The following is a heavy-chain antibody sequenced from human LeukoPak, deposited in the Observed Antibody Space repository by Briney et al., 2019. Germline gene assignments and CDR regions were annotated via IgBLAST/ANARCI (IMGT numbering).Heavy chain of an antibody. Sequence: ASVKVSCKASGYTFTGYYMHWVRQAPGQGLEWMGWINPNSGGTNYAQKFQGRVTMTRDTSISTAYMELSRLRSDDTAVYYCAREDVLRYFDGYRAGHHQAYYFDYWGQGTLVTVSS. CDR3: AREDVLRYFDGYRAGHHQAYYFDY. J-gene: IGHJ4*02. V-gene: IGHV1-2*02. CDR2: INPNSGGT. D-gene: IGHD3-9*01. CDR1: GYTFTGYY.